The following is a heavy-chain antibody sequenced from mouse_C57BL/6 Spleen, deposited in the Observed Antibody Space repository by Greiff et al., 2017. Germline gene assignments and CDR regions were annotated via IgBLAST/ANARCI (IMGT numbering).Heavy chain of an antibody. V-gene: IGHV3-6*01. CDR2: ISYDGSN. CDR1: GYSITSGYY. D-gene: IGHD2-3*01. Sequence: EVQVVESGPGLVKPSQSLSLTCSVTGYSITSGYYWNWIRQFPGNKLEWMGYISYDGSNNYNPSLKNRISITRDTSKNQFFLKLNSVTTEDTATYYCARRDGYLYAMDYWGQGTSVTVSS. CDR3: ARRDGYLYAMDY. J-gene: IGHJ4*01.